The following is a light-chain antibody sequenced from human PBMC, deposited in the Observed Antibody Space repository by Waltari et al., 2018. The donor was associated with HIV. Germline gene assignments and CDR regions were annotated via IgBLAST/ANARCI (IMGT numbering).Light chain of an antibody. CDR1: QSVSSN. CDR2: DAS. J-gene: IGKJ5*01. Sequence: EIVMTQSPATLSVSPGERATLSCRASQSVSSNLAWYQQIPGQAPRLLIYDASTRATGSPARFSGSGSGTEFTLTISRLQSEDFAIYYCQHYNDWPITFGQGTRLEIK. CDR3: QHYNDWPIT. V-gene: IGKV3-15*01.